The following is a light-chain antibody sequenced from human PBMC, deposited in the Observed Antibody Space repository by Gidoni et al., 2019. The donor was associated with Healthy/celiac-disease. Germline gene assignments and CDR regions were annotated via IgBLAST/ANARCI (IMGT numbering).Light chain of an antibody. CDR2: AAS. V-gene: IGKV1-8*01. J-gene: IGKJ1*01. Sequence: IPLTPSPSSFSASTGDRVTITCRASQGISSYLAWYQQKPGKAPKLLIYAASTLQSGVPSRFSGSGSGTDFTLTISCLQSEDFATYYCQQYYSYPRTFXXXTKVEIK. CDR1: QGISSY. CDR3: QQYYSYPRT.